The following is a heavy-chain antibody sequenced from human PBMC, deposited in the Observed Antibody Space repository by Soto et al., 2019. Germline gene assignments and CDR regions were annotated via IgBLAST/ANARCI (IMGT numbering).Heavy chain of an antibody. CDR3: AKSKPLVPAASDYFDY. CDR1: GFPFSTSA. J-gene: IGHJ4*02. D-gene: IGHD2-2*01. Sequence: EVQLLESGGGLVQPGGSLRLSCAASGFPFSTSAMNWVRQAPGKGLEWVSGISTSGGSTFYADSVKGRFAISRDNSKNTLYLLMSGLRAEDTAVYYCAKSKPLVPAASDYFDYWGQGTLVAVSS. CDR2: ISTSGGST. V-gene: IGHV3-23*01.